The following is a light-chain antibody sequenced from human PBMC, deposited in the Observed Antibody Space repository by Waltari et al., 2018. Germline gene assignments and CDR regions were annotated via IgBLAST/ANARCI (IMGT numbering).Light chain of an antibody. CDR3: QQYNSYSQT. J-gene: IGKJ1*01. CDR2: KAS. CDR1: QSISSW. Sequence: DIKMTQSPSTLSASVGDRVTITCRASQSISSWLAWYQQKPGKAPKLLIDKASSLESGVPSRFSGSGSGTEFTLTISSLQPDDFATYYCQQYNSYSQTFGQGTKVEIK. V-gene: IGKV1-5*03.